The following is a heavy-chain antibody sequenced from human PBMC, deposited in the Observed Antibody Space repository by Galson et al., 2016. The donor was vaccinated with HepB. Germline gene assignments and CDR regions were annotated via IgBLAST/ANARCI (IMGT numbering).Heavy chain of an antibody. J-gene: IGHJ4*02. CDR2: ISSSSAYI. CDR3: ASRGFYGSLDN. Sequence: SLRLSCAASGFAFNSFSMNWVRQSPGKGLEWVSSISSSSAYIYYADSVKGRFTISRDNAKNSVYLQINSLRAEDTAVYYCASRGFYGSLDNWGQGTLVTVSS. V-gene: IGHV3-21*04. D-gene: IGHD6-25*01. CDR1: GFAFNSFS.